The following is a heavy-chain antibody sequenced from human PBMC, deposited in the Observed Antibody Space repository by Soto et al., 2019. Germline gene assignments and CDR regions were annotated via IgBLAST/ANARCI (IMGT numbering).Heavy chain of an antibody. CDR2: IDPSDSQT. J-gene: IGHJ4*02. CDR1: GYSLACYW. Sequence: GESLKIYCNGSGYSLACYWITWVRQMPWKGLEWMGRIDPSDSQTYYSPSFRGHVTISAAKSITTVFLQWSSLRASDTAMYYCARQIYDSDSGPNFQYYFDSWGQGTLVTVSS. D-gene: IGHD3-22*01. CDR3: ARQIYDSDSGPNFQYYFDS. V-gene: IGHV5-10-1*01.